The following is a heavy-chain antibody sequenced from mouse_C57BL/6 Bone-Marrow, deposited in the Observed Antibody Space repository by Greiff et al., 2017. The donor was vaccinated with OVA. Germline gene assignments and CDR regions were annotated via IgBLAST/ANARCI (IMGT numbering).Heavy chain of an antibody. CDR2: ISSGSSTI. V-gene: IGHV5-17*01. J-gene: IGHJ4*01. D-gene: IGHD5-5*01. Sequence: EVKLVESGGGLVKPGGSLKLSCAASGFTFSDYGMHWVRQAPEKGLEWVAYISSGSSTIYYADTMKGRFTISRDNAKNTLFLQMTSLRSEDTAMYYCHYHYAMDYWGQGTSVTVSS. CDR1: GFTFSDYG. CDR3: HYHYAMDY.